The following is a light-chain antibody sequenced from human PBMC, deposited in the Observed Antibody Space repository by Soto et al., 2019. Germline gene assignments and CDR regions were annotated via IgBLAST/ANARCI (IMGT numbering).Light chain of an antibody. CDR3: QQYSTSPLT. CDR2: GAS. Sequence: EIVLTQSPGTLSLSPGERVTLSCRASQSVSSSYLAWYQQKPGQAPMLLIYGASSRATGIPDRFSGSGSGTDFTLTISRLEPEDFAVYYCQQYSTSPLTFGGGTKVDIK. CDR1: QSVSSSY. V-gene: IGKV3-20*01. J-gene: IGKJ4*01.